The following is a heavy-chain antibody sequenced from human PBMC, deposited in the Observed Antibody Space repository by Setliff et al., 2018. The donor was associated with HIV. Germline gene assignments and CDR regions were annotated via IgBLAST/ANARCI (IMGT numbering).Heavy chain of an antibody. V-gene: IGHV1-3*01. Sequence: ASVKVSCKASGYTFTSYAMHWVRQAPGQRLEWMGWINAGNGNTKYSQKFQGRVTITRDTSASTAYTELSSLRSEDTAVYYCAMEEVVAGPYYYYGMDVWGQGTTVTVSS. CDR2: INAGNGNT. D-gene: IGHD2-15*01. J-gene: IGHJ6*02. CDR1: GYTFTSYA. CDR3: AMEEVVAGPYYYYGMDV.